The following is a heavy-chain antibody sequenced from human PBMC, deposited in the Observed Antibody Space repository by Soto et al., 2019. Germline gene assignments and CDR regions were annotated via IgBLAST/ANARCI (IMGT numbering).Heavy chain of an antibody. CDR1: GGSVSSGSYY. V-gene: IGHV4-61*01. CDR2: IYYSGST. D-gene: IGHD6-13*01. Sequence: SETLSLTCTVSGGSVSSGSYYWSWIRQPPGKGLEWIGYIYYSGSTNYNPSLKSRVTISVDTSKNQFSLKLSSVTAADTAVYYCARDAYSSSWLEPNYYYYYGMDVWGQGTTVTVSS. CDR3: ARDAYSSSWLEPNYYYYYGMDV. J-gene: IGHJ6*02.